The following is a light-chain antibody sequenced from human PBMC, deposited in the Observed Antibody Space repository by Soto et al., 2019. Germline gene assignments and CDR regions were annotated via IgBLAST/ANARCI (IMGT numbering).Light chain of an antibody. CDR2: DVN. CDR3: SSYTGTSTFV. J-gene: IGLJ1*01. CDR1: SSDVGGYDY. V-gene: IGLV2-14*01. Sequence: QSVLTQPASVSGSPGQSITISCTGTSSDVGGYDYVSWYQQLPGKAPKLMIYDVNNRPSGVSNRFSGSKSGNTASLTISGLQAEDEADYYCSSYTGTSTFVFGGGTMSPS.